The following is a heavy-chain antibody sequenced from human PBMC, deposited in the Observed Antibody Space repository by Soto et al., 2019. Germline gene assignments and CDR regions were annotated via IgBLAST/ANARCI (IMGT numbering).Heavy chain of an antibody. J-gene: IGHJ4*02. CDR3: ARGAVGAANQFDY. V-gene: IGHV1-46*01. Sequence: ASVKVSCKASGYTFSSYYIHWVRQAPGQGLEWMGIINPSSGTPTYAQTFQDRVTMTRDTSTSTIYMELSSLRSEETAVYYCARGAVGAANQFDYWGQGTLVTVS. D-gene: IGHD6-19*01. CDR2: INPSSGTP. CDR1: GYTFSSYY.